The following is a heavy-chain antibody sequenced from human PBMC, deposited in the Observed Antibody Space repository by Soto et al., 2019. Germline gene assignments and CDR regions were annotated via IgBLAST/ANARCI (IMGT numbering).Heavy chain of an antibody. CDR2: INPSGGST. Sequence: ASVKVSCKASGYTFTSYYMHWVRQAPGQALEWMGIINPSGGSTSYAQKFQGRVTMTRDTSTSTVYMELSSLRSEDTAVYYCARDSAGSGSYAPGWFDPWGQGTLVTVSS. CDR1: GYTFTSYY. V-gene: IGHV1-46*01. CDR3: ARDSAGSGSYAPGWFDP. D-gene: IGHD1-26*01. J-gene: IGHJ5*02.